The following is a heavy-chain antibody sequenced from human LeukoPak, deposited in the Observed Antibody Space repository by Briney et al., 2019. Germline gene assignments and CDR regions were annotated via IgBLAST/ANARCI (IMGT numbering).Heavy chain of an antibody. Sequence: ASVKVSCKASGYTFSSDYIHWVRQAPGLGLQWMGMIKPSGGTIRYEQSFQGRVTMTTDTSTSTVFMELSSLTSDDTAVYYCARDFYTSSSTGVPNSFDPWGQGTLVTVSS. CDR3: ARDFYTSSSTGVPNSFDP. CDR2: IKPSGGTI. D-gene: IGHD6-6*01. J-gene: IGHJ5*02. V-gene: IGHV1-46*01. CDR1: GYTFSSDY.